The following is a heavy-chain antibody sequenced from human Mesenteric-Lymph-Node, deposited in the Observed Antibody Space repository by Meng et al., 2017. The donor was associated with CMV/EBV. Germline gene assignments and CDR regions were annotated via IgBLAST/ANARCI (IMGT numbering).Heavy chain of an antibody. CDR1: GGSFSGYD. D-gene: IGHD4-23*01. Sequence: QLHLHQWGAGLLNPSETLSPTCAVYGGSFSGYDWSWIRQPPGKGLEWIGEINHSGSTNYNPSLKSRVTISVDTSKNQFSLKLSSVTAADTAVYYCARHQRWLKSEGGFNYWGQGTLVTVSS. CDR3: ARHQRWLKSEGGFNY. CDR2: INHSGST. V-gene: IGHV4-34*01. J-gene: IGHJ4*02.